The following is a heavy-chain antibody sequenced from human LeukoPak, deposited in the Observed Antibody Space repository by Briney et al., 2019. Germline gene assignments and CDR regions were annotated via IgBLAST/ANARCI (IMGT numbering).Heavy chain of an antibody. CDR2: ISSSSSYI. V-gene: IGHV3-21*01. CDR3: VRGRGGSYLYYFDY. D-gene: IGHD1-26*01. Sequence: GGSLRLSCAASGFTFSSYSMNWVRQAPGKGLEWVSSISSSSSYIYYADSVKGRFTISRDNAKNSLYLQMNSLRAEDTAVYYCVRGRGGSYLYYFDYWGQGTLVTVSS. CDR1: GFTFSSYS. J-gene: IGHJ4*02.